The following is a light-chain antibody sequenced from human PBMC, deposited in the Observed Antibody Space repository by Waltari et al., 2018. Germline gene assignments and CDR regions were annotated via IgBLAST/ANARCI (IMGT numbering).Light chain of an antibody. CDR2: GAS. CDR1: QGISSA. V-gene: IGKV1-13*02. Sequence: AIQFTQSPSSLSASVGDRVTITCRASQGISSALAWYQQKPGKGPNLLIYGASSLESGVPSRFSGSGSGTDFTLTISSLQPEDFATYYCQQFNSYPWTFGQGTKVEIK. J-gene: IGKJ1*01. CDR3: QQFNSYPWT.